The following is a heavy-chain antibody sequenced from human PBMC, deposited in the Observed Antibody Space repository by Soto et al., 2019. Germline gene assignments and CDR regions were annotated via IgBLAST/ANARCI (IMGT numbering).Heavy chain of an antibody. D-gene: IGHD2-15*01. CDR3: ARDPGYCSGGSCYEMHFDY. V-gene: IGHV1-3*01. CDR1: GYTFTSYA. CDR2: INASDGNT. J-gene: IGHJ4*02. Sequence: ASVKVSCKASGYTFTSYAMHWVRQAPGQRLEWMGRINASDGNTNYSQKFQGRVTMTRDTSTSTVYMELSSLRSEDTAVYYCARDPGYCSGGSCYEMHFDYWGQGTLVTVSS.